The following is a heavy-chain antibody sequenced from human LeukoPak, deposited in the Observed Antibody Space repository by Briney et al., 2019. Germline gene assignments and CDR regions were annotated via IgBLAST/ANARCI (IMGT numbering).Heavy chain of an antibody. CDR3: AKDYSFSNFN. J-gene: IGHJ4*02. Sequence: PGGSLRLSCAASGFIFSDHWMTWVRQAPGKGLEWVANINERGSETYYADYVKGRFTISRDNTKKSLFLQLNSLSVEDTAMYYCAKDYSFSNFNWGQGTLVPVSS. CDR2: INERGSET. CDR1: GFIFSDHW. D-gene: IGHD2-15*01. V-gene: IGHV3-7*01.